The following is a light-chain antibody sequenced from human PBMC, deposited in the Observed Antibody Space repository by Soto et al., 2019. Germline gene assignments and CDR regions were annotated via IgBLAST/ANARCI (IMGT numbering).Light chain of an antibody. CDR1: QSVSSY. CDR2: DAS. Sequence: EIVLTQSPATLSLSPGERATLSCRASQSVSSYLAWYQQKPGQAPRLLIYDASNRATGIPARFSGSGSGTDFTLTISSLEPEDFAVYYCHQRSNWPPGSTFGPGTKVDTK. V-gene: IGKV3-11*01. J-gene: IGKJ3*01. CDR3: HQRSNWPPGST.